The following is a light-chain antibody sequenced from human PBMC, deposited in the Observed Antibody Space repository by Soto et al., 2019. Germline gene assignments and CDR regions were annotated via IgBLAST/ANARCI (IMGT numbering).Light chain of an antibody. V-gene: IGLV2-14*01. CDR2: EVN. Sequence: QSVLTQPASVSGSPGQAITISCTGTSSDVGGYIYVSWYQQHAGKAPKLIIYEVNNRPSGVSNRFSGSKSGNTASLTISGLQAEDEADYYCTSYTSGSTLYVFGTGTKVTAL. CDR3: TSYTSGSTLYV. CDR1: SSDVGGYIY. J-gene: IGLJ1*01.